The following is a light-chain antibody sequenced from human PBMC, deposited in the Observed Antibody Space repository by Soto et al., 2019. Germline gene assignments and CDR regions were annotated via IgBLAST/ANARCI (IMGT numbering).Light chain of an antibody. V-gene: IGKV3-11*01. CDR1: QSVRSY. J-gene: IGKJ4*01. CDR3: QQRSNWPST. CDR2: DAF. Sequence: EIVLTQSPVTLSLSPGERATLSCRSSQSVRSYLAWYQQKPGQAPRLLIYDAFKRATGIPARFSGSGSGTDFTLTISSLEPEDSAVYYCQQRSNWPSTFGGGTKVEIK.